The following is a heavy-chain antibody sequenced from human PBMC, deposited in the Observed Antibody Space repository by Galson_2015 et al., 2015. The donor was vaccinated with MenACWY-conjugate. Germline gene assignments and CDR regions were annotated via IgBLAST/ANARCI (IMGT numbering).Heavy chain of an antibody. CDR3: ARVRDGYNRFDY. V-gene: IGHV3-74*01. J-gene: IGHJ4*02. CDR2: INSDGSSI. CDR1: GFTFSSYW. Sequence: SLRLSCAASGFTFSSYWMHWVRHAPGKGLVWVSRINSDGSSISYADSVKGRFTISRDNAKNTLYLQMNSLRAEDTAVYYCARVRDGYNRFDYWGQGTLVTVSS. D-gene: IGHD5-24*01.